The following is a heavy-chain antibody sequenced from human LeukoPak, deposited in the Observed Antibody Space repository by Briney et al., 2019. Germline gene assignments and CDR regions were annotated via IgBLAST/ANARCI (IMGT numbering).Heavy chain of an antibody. CDR3: ARHSLYDWWKTSVATRAWYFDL. V-gene: IGHV4-34*01. CDR1: GGSFSGYY. J-gene: IGHJ2*01. D-gene: IGHD5-12*01. Sequence: SETLSLTCAVYGGSFSGYYWSRICQPPGKGLEWIGSIYYSGSTYYNPSLKSRVTISVDTSKNQFSLKLSSVTAADTAVYYCARHSLYDWWKTSVATRAWYFDLWGRGTLVTVSS. CDR2: IYYSGST.